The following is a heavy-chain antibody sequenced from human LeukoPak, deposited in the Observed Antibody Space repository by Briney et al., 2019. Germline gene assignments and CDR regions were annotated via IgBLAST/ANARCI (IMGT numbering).Heavy chain of an antibody. CDR1: GGSISSSSYY. CDR2: IYYSGST. J-gene: IGHJ4*02. CDR3: ASTTLFSSGGD. D-gene: IGHD6-19*01. Sequence: SETLSPTCTVSGGSISSSSYYWGWIRQPPGKGLEWIGSIYYSGSTYYNPSLKSRVTISVDTSKNQFSLKLSSVTAADTAVYYCASTTLFSSGGDWGQGTLVTVSS. V-gene: IGHV4-39*01.